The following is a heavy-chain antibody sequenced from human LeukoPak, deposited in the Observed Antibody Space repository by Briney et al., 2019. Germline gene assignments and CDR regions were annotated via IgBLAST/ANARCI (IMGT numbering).Heavy chain of an antibody. Sequence: PSETLSLTCTVSGGSISPYYWSWIRQSPGKGLVWIGYIYYSGSTNYNPSLKSRVTISVDMSKNQFSLKLSSVTAADTALYYCARHFTYYYDSSGYPRDAFDIWGQGTMVTVSS. CDR3: ARHFTYYYDSSGYPRDAFDI. CDR2: IYYSGST. V-gene: IGHV4-59*08. D-gene: IGHD3-22*01. J-gene: IGHJ3*02. CDR1: GGSISPYY.